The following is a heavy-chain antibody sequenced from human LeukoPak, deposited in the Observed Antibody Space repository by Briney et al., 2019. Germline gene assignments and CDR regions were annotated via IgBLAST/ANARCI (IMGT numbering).Heavy chain of an antibody. CDR2: IKRKGDDGTI. D-gene: IGHD3/OR15-3a*01. CDR1: GFTFSNAW. V-gene: IGHV3-15*01. J-gene: IGHJ4*02. Sequence: GGPLTLSCAASGFTFSNAWMSWVRQAPGRGLEWVGRIKRKGDDGTIDYAAPVKGRPSISRDDSKNTLYLQMNSLKSEDTAVYYCTAGTGRSDFDYWGQGTLVTVSS. CDR3: TAGTGRSDFDY.